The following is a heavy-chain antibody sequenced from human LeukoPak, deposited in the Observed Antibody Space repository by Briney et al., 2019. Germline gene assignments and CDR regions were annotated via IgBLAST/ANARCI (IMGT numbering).Heavy chain of an antibody. CDR1: GGSFTNYY. Sequence: SETLSLTCAVYGGSFTNYYWNWIRQPPGKGLEWIGEISHSGSTNYNPSLKSRVTISVDTSKNQFSLKLCSVTAADTAVYYCARHLVLSRQQWTFDPWGQGTLVTVSS. J-gene: IGHJ5*02. D-gene: IGHD6-19*01. CDR3: ARHLVLSRQQWTFDP. CDR2: ISHSGST. V-gene: IGHV4-34*01.